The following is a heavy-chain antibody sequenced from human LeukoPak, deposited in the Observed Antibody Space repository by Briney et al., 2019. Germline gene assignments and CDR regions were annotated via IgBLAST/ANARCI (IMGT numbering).Heavy chain of an antibody. CDR2: IYTCGST. CDR3: ARETFTDAFDI. Sequence: SETLSLTCTVSGGSISSYYWSWIRQPAGEGLEWIGRIYTCGSTNYNPSLKSRVTMSVDTSKNQFSLKLSSVTAADTAVYYCARETFTDAFDIWGQGTMVTVSS. D-gene: IGHD3-16*01. CDR1: GGSISSYY. J-gene: IGHJ3*02. V-gene: IGHV4-4*07.